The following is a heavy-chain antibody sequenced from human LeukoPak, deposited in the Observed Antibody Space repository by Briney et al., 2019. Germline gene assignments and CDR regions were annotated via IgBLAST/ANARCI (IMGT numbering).Heavy chain of an antibody. V-gene: IGHV3-23*01. J-gene: IGHJ3*02. CDR1: GFTFDIYA. D-gene: IGHD2-2*01. Sequence: GGSLRLSCAASGFTFDIYAMTWVRQAPGKGPDWVSGISASANSTYYADSVKGRFIISRDNSKNTLFLQMNSLRVDDMAVYYCARGPSCTSTSCYVIGALDIWGLGTTVTVSS. CDR2: ISASANST. CDR3: ARGPSCTSTSCYVIGALDI.